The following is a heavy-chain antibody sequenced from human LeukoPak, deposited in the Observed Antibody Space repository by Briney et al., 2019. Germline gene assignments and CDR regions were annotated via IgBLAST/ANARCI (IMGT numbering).Heavy chain of an antibody. V-gene: IGHV4-4*07. J-gene: IGHJ5*02. CDR2: IYTSGST. D-gene: IGHD3-3*01. CDR3: ARGVDFWSGYLGWFDP. Sequence: PSETLSLTCTVSGGSISSYYWSWIRQPAGKGLEWIGRIYTSGSTDYNPSLKSRVTLSVDTSKNQFSLKLSSVTAADTAVYSCARGVDFWSGYLGWFDPWGQGTLVTVSS. CDR1: GGSISSYY.